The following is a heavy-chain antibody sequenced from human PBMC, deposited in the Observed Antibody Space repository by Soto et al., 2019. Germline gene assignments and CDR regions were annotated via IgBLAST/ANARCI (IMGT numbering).Heavy chain of an antibody. CDR3: VHSFYDLSGPFLFDY. J-gene: IGHJ4*02. V-gene: IGHV2-5*02. CDR1: GFSLTTTGVG. Sequence: SGPTLENPTQTLTLTCTFSGFSLTTTGVGVGWVRQPPGKALEWLALIYWDDDRRLSPSLKNRLTITRDTSKDQVVLTLTNMDPVDTATYYFVHSFYDLSGPFLFDYWGQGTLVTVSS. CDR2: IYWDDDR. D-gene: IGHD3-22*01.